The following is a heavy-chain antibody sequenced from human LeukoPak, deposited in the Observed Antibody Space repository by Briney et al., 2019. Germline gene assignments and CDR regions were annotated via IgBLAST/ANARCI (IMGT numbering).Heavy chain of an antibody. CDR1: GFTVSTNY. CDR2: LYSGGST. D-gene: IGHD4-17*01. V-gene: IGHV3-66*01. CDR3: ARDRYGDYVFYLDL. Sequence: GGSLGLSCAASGFTVSTNYMSWVRQAPGKGLEWVSVLYSGGSTYYADSVKGRFTISRDSSKNTLYLQMNSLRAEDTAVYYCARDRYGDYVFYLDLWGRGTLVSVSS. J-gene: IGHJ2*01.